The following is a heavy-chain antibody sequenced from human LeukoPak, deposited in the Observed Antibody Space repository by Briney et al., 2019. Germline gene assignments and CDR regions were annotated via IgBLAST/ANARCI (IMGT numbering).Heavy chain of an antibody. CDR3: SSLAMIRGVMPFDY. CDR2: IKSKTDGGTI. D-gene: IGHD3-10*01. Sequence: GGSLRLSCAASGFTVSTNYMNWVRQAPGKGLEWVGRIKSKTDGGTIDYAAPVKGRFTISRDDSKNTLYLQMNSLKSEDTAVYYCSSLAMIRGVMPFDYWGQGTLVTVSS. J-gene: IGHJ4*02. CDR1: GFTVSTNY. V-gene: IGHV3-15*01.